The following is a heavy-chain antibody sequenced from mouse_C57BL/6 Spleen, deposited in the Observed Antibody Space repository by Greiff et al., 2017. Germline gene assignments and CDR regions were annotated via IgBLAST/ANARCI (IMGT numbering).Heavy chain of an antibody. CDR1: GFTFSDYG. V-gene: IGHV5-17*01. Sequence: EVMLVESGGGLVKPGGSLKLSCAASGFTFSDYGMHWVRQAPEKGLEWVAYISSGSGTIYYADTVKGRFTVSRDNAKNTLFLQMTRLRSEDTAMYYCASPVYYGNPYAMDYWGQGTSVTVSS. J-gene: IGHJ4*01. CDR3: ASPVYYGNPYAMDY. D-gene: IGHD2-1*01. CDR2: ISSGSGTI.